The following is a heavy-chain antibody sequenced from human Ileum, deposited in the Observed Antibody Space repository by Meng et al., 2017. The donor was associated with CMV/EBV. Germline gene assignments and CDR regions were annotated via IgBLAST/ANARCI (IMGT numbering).Heavy chain of an antibody. CDR3: AKGRSSGWLDAFDM. CDR2: ISGSGAST. D-gene: IGHD3-22*01. CDR1: GFTFSSHS. Sequence: GESLKISCAASGFTFSSHSMSWVRQAPGKGLEWVSAISGSGASTYYADSLKGRFTISRDNSKNTLYLQMNSLRVEDTAVYYCAKGRSSGWLDAFDMWGQVTMVTVSS. J-gene: IGHJ3*02. V-gene: IGHV3-23*01.